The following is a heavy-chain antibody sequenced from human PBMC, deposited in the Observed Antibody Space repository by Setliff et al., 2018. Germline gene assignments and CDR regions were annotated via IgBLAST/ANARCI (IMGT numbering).Heavy chain of an antibody. CDR1: GDSISSGSYY. V-gene: IGHV4-61*09. CDR2: FHTGGST. D-gene: IGHD3-3*01. Sequence: SETLSLTCTVSGDSISSGSYYWTWIRQPAGKGLEWIGHFHTGGSTNYNPSLKSRVTISVDTSKNQFSLKLSSVTAADTAVYYCARSPITIFGVVLHPLDYWGQGTLVTVSS. CDR3: ARSPITIFGVVLHPLDY. J-gene: IGHJ4*02.